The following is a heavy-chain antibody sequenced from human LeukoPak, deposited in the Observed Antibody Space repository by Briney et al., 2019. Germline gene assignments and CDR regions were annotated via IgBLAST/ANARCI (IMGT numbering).Heavy chain of an antibody. V-gene: IGHV3-21*06. CDR2: ITSIGDYI. J-gene: IGHJ3*02. D-gene: IGHD3-22*01. Sequence: PGGSLRLSCSASGFTFNSYSLNWVRQAPGKGLELVSSITSIGDYIFYADSMKGRFTISRDDAENSLYLEMNSLRAEDTAVYYCARWGYHSRGYYPYLDAFDIWGQGTMVTVSS. CDR3: ARWGYHSRGYYPYLDAFDI. CDR1: GFTFNSYS.